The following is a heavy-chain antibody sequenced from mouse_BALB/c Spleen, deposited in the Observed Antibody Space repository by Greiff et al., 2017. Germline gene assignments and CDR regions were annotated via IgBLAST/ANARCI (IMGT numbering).Heavy chain of an antibody. CDR1: GYTFTSYT. J-gene: IGHJ2*01. Sequence: VQLQQSGAELARPGASVKMSCKASGYTFTSYTMHWVKQRPGQGLEWIGYINPSSGYTNYNQKFKDKATLTADKSSSTAYMQLSSLTSEDSAVYYCARAGRGPYYFDYWGQGTTLTVSS. V-gene: IGHV1-4*01. CDR3: ARAGRGPYYFDY. CDR2: INPSSGYT.